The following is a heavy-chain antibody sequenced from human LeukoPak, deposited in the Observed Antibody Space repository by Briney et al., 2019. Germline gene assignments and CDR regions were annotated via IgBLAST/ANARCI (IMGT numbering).Heavy chain of an antibody. J-gene: IGHJ4*02. D-gene: IGHD2-21*01. CDR2: ISGSGGST. V-gene: IGHV3-23*01. CDR3: AKMWCDY. CDR1: EFSVGSNY. Sequence: GGSLRLSCAASEFSVGSNYMTWVRQAPGKGLEWVSAISGSGGSTYYADSVKGRFTISRDNSKNTLYLQMNSLRAEDTAVYYCAKMWCDYWGQGTLVTVSS.